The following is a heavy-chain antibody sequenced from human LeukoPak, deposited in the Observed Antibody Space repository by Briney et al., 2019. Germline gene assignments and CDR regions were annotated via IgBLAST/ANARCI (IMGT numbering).Heavy chain of an antibody. D-gene: IGHD2-2*01. Sequence: GASVKVSCKASGGIFSSYAISWVRQAPGQGLEWMGGIIPIFGTANYAQKFQGRVTITADESTSTAYMELSSLRSEDTAVYYCARDSCSSTSCFQDWFDPWGQGTLVTVSS. J-gene: IGHJ5*02. CDR2: IIPIFGTA. CDR3: ARDSCSSTSCFQDWFDP. V-gene: IGHV1-69*13. CDR1: GGIFSSYA.